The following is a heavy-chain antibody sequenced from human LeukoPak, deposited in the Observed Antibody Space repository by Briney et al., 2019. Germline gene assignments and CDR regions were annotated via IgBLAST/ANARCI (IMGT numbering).Heavy chain of an antibody. CDR1: GGSISSGSYY. CDR3: ARGMGIAVAGYFDY. D-gene: IGHD6-19*01. V-gene: IGHV4-61*02. Sequence: SETLSLTCTVSGGSISSGSYYWSWIRQPAGKGLEWIGRIYTSGSTNYNPSLKSRVTISVDTSKNQFSLKLSSVTAADTAVYYCARGMGIAVAGYFDYWGQGTLVTVSS. CDR2: IYTSGST. J-gene: IGHJ4*02.